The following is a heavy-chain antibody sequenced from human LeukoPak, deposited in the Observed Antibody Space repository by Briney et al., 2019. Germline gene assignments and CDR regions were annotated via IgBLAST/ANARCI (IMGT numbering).Heavy chain of an antibody. D-gene: IGHD5-18*01. J-gene: IGHJ4*02. Sequence: GGSLRLSCAASGLTFSRYGMHWVRQAPGKGLEWVAIISYGGKNKYHADPVKGRFTISRGNSKNTLYLQMNSLRAEDTAVYYCARDSVDTAMVDLIGYWGQGTLVTVSS. CDR2: ISYGGKNK. CDR3: ARDSVDTAMVDLIGY. CDR1: GLTFSRYG. V-gene: IGHV3-30*03.